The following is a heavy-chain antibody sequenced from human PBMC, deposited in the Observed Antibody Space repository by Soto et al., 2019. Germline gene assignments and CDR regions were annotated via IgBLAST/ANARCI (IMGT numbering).Heavy chain of an antibody. D-gene: IGHD6-13*01. V-gene: IGHV4-34*01. Sequence: QVQLQQWGAGLLKPSETLSLTCAVYGGSFSGHHWSWIRQPPGKGREWIGEINQSGSTDYNPSLKFRVTISLDTSKDQFSLNLRSVTAADTAVYYCARVSRSSWYSLFDPWGQGTLVTVSS. CDR3: ARVSRSSWYSLFDP. J-gene: IGHJ5*02. CDR1: GGSFSGHH. CDR2: INQSGST.